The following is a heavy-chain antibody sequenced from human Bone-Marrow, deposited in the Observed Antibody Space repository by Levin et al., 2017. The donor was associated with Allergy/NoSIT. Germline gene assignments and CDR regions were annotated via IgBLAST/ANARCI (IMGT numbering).Heavy chain of an antibody. CDR2: IYDDGRS. J-gene: IGHJ5*02. D-gene: IGHD5-24*01. V-gene: IGHV4-30-4*01. CDR3: ARTVVTIFAQGSWFDP. Sequence: SETLSLTCTVSGDSINRGDYFWSWIRQSPGKGLQWIGYIYDDGRSYYSPSLNSRVSMSVDASKNQFSLKLTSVTAADTAVYYCARTVVTIFAQGSWFDPWGQGTLVSVLS. CDR1: GDSINRGDYF.